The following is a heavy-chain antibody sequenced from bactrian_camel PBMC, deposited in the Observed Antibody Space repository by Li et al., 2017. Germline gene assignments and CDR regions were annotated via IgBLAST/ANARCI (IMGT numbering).Heavy chain of an antibody. CDR1: GAIYSSNC. J-gene: IGHJ4*01. CDR2: DDNGGSNT. V-gene: IGHV3S54*01. CDR3: ASQRGLGQSGSCRHLEVPDPD. Sequence: HVQLVESGGGSVQPGGSLRLSCTTSGAIYSSNCMGFFRQPPGKKREGVARIYTADDNGGSNTYYTDSVKGRFTISRDNEKREIYLQMIDLRPEDSAMYYCASQRGLGQSGSCRHLEVPDPDWGQGTQVTVS. D-gene: IGHD7*01.